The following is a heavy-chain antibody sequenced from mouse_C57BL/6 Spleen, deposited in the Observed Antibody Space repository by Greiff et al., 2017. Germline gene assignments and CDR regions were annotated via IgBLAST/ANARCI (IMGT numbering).Heavy chain of an antibody. CDR3: ARGGGSSWYFDV. J-gene: IGHJ1*03. CDR1: GFTFSDYG. CDR2: ISSGSSTI. Sequence: EVMLVESGGGLVKPGGSLKLSCAASGFTFSDYGMHWVRQAPEKGLEWVAYISSGSSTIYYADTVKGRFTISRDNAKNTLFLQMTSLRSEDTAMYYCARGGGSSWYFDVWGTGTTVTVSS. V-gene: IGHV5-17*01. D-gene: IGHD1-1*01.